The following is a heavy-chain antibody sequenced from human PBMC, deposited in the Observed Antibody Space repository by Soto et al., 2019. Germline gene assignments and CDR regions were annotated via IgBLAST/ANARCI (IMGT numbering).Heavy chain of an antibody. J-gene: IGHJ4*02. Sequence: PSETLSLTCAVYGGSFSGYYWSWIRQPPGKGLEWIGEINHSGNTNYNPSLESRVTISVDTSKNQLSLNLSSVTAADTAVYYCARQTGYSSYFDYWGQGTLVTVS. D-gene: IGHD2-15*01. CDR2: INHSGNT. CDR1: GGSFSGYY. V-gene: IGHV4-34*01. CDR3: ARQTGYSSYFDY.